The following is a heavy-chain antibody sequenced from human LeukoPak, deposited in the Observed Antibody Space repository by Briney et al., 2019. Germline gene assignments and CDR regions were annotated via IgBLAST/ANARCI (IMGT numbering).Heavy chain of an antibody. CDR2: IYYRGNT. CDR1: GGSISTYY. Sequence: PSGTLSLTCTVSGGSISTYYWSWTRQPTGKGLEWIGYIYYRGNTNYNPSLQSRVSISVDTSKNQFSLKLTSVTAADTAVYYCARLARGAYNYDACDIWGQGTMVTVSS. V-gene: IGHV4-59*08. CDR3: ARLARGAYNYDACDI. D-gene: IGHD5-24*01. J-gene: IGHJ3*02.